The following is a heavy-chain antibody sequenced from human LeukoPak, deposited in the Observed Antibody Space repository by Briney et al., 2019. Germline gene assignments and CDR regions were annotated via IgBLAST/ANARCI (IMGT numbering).Heavy chain of an antibody. D-gene: IGHD6-19*01. CDR3: ARVMAVAGSNWFDP. Sequence: PSETLSLTCTVSGGSISSGSYYWSWIRQPAGKGLEWIGRIYTSGSTNYNPSLKSRVTISVDTSKNQFSLKLSSVTAADTAVYYCARVMAVAGSNWFDPWGQGTLVTVSS. V-gene: IGHV4-61*02. J-gene: IGHJ5*02. CDR1: GGSISSGSYY. CDR2: IYTSGST.